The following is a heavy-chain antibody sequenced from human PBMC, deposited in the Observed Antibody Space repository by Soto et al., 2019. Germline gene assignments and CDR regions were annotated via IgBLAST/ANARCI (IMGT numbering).Heavy chain of an antibody. D-gene: IGHD1-26*01. CDR1: GYTFTSYG. CDR2: ISAYNGNT. J-gene: IGHJ6*02. Sequence: ASVKVSCKASGYTFTSYGISWVRQAPGQGLEWMRWISAYNGNTNYAQKLQGRVTMTTDTSTSTAYMELRSLRSDDTAVYYCARDNRGSSIYYGMDVWGQGTTVTVSS. V-gene: IGHV1-18*01. CDR3: ARDNRGSSIYYGMDV.